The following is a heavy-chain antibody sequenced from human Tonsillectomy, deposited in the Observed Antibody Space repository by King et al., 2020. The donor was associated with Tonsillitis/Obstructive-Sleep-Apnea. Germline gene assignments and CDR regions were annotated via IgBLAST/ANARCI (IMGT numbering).Heavy chain of an antibody. CDR1: GLTFISYD. CDR3: ARGGVRLSPVDY. Sequence: QLVQSGGGLVQPGGSLRLSCAASGLTFISYDMHWVRQAKGKGLEWVSAIGTAGDTYYPGSVKGRFTISRENAKNSLYLQMNSLRAGDTAVYYCARGGVRLSPVDYWGQGTLVTVSS. J-gene: IGHJ4*02. D-gene: IGHD6-19*01. V-gene: IGHV3-13*01. CDR2: IGTAGDT.